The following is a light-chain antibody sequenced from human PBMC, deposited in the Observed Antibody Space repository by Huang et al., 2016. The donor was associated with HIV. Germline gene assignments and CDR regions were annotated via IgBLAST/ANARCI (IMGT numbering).Light chain of an antibody. CDR3: QQYGSSGT. V-gene: IGKV3-20*01. CDR2: VAS. J-gene: IGKJ1*01. Sequence: VLTTSSGTLSWYPGETATLSCRASQSVNDNFLAWYQQQPDQAPRLLIYVASTRATGIPDIFRGSGSATDFTLTIIRLAPEDFAVYYCQQYGSSGTFGQGTRVDI. CDR1: QSVNDNF.